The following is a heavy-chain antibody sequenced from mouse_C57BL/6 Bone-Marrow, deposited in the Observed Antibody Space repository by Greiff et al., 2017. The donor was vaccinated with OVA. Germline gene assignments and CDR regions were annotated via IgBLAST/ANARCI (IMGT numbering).Heavy chain of an antibody. CDR2: IDPSDSET. V-gene: IGHV1-52*01. Sequence: QVQLQQSGAELVRPGSSVKLSCKASGYTFTSYWMHWVKQRPIQGLEWIGNIDPSDSETHYNQKFKDKATLTVDKSSSTAYMQLSSLTSEDSAVYYCARTTTVVATDYYAMDYWGQGTSVTVSS. J-gene: IGHJ4*01. D-gene: IGHD1-1*01. CDR1: GYTFTSYW. CDR3: ARTTTVVATDYYAMDY.